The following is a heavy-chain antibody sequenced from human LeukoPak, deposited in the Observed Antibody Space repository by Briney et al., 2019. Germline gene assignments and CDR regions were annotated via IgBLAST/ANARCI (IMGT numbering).Heavy chain of an antibody. D-gene: IGHD6-6*01. V-gene: IGHV1-69*13. Sequence: SVKVSCKASGGTFSSYAISWVRQAPGQGLEWMGGIIPIFGTANYAQKFQGRVTITADESTSTAYMELSSLRSEDTAVYYCAREGVAAARPFDYWGQGTLVTVSS. CDR3: AREGVAAARPFDY. CDR1: GGTFSSYA. J-gene: IGHJ4*02. CDR2: IIPIFGTA.